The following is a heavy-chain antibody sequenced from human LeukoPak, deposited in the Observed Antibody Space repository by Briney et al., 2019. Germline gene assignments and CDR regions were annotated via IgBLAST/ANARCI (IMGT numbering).Heavy chain of an antibody. D-gene: IGHD6-13*01. Sequence: GASVKVSCKASGGTFSSYAISWVRQAPGQGLEWMGRIIPILGIANYAQKFQGRVTITADKSTSTAYMELSSLRSEDTAVYYCARALLGAAAGTNNWFDPWGQGTLVTVSS. CDR2: IIPILGIA. CDR1: GGTFSSYA. CDR3: ARALLGAAAGTNNWFDP. V-gene: IGHV1-69*04. J-gene: IGHJ5*02.